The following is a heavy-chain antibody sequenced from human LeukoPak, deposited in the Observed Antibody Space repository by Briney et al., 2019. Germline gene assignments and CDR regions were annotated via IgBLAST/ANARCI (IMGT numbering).Heavy chain of an antibody. J-gene: IGHJ4*02. V-gene: IGHV3-48*03. CDR3: AAPDPPAVAGFDY. D-gene: IGHD6-19*01. CDR1: GFTFSSYE. Sequence: GGSLRLSCAASGFTFSSYEMNWVRQAPGKGLEWVSYISSSGSTINYADSVKGRFTISRDNAKNSLYLRMNSLRAEDTAVYYCAAPDPPAVAGFDYWGQGTLVTVSS. CDR2: ISSSGSTI.